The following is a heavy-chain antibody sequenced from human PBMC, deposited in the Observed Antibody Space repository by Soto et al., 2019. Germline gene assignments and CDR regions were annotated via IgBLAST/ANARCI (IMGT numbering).Heavy chain of an antibody. D-gene: IGHD2-2*01. V-gene: IGHV3-33*01. CDR3: ARGTGEYQLLGVDY. CDR2: IWYDGSNK. Sequence: QVQLVESGGGVVQPGRSLRLSCAASGFTFSSYGMHWVRQAPGKGLEWVAVIWYDGSNKYYADSVKGRFTISRDNSKNTLYLQMNSLRAEDTAVYYCARGTGEYQLLGVDYWGQGTLVTVSS. CDR1: GFTFSSYG. J-gene: IGHJ4*02.